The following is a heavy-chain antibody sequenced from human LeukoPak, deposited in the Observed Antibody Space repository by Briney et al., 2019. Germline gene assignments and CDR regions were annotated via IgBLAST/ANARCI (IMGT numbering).Heavy chain of an antibody. V-gene: IGHV4-4*02. CDR2: IYHSGKS. Sequence: PSETLSLTCAVSSDSISSSNWWSWVRQSPGKGLEWIGEIYHSGKSTYNPSLKSRVTISVDKSKNQVSLKLTSVTAADTAVYYCAMETGDGTGFEYWGQGTLVTVSS. J-gene: IGHJ4*02. CDR1: SDSISSSNW. D-gene: IGHD6-19*01. CDR3: AMETGDGTGFEY.